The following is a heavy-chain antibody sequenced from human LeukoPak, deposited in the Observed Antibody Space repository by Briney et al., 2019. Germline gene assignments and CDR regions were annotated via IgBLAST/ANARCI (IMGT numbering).Heavy chain of an antibody. Sequence: GGSLRLSCAASGFTFRSYWMSWVRQAPGKGLEWVANIKQDGSEKYYVDSVKGRFTISRDNAKNSLYLQMNGLRAEDTAVYYCARGRSDYYYYGMDVWGQGTTVTVSS. CDR3: ARGRSDYYYYGMDV. J-gene: IGHJ6*02. CDR2: IKQDGSEK. CDR1: GFTFRSYW. V-gene: IGHV3-7*01.